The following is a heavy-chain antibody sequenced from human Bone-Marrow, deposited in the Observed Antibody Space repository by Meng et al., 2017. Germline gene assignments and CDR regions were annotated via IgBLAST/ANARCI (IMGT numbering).Heavy chain of an antibody. CDR2: IYHSGST. D-gene: IGHD2-15*01. V-gene: IGHV4-38-2*01. CDR1: GFTFSSYA. CDR3: ARGVRRYCSGGSCLYNWFDP. J-gene: IGHJ5*02. Sequence: ESLKISCAASGFTFSSYAMSWIRQPPGKGLEWIGSIYHSGSTYYNPSLKSRVTISVDTSKNQFSLKLSSVTAADTAVYYCARGVRRYCSGGSCLYNWFDPWGQGTLVTVSS.